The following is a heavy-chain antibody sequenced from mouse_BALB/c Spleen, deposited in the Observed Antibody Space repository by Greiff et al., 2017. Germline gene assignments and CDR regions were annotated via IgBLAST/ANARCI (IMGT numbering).Heavy chain of an antibody. CDR1: GDSITSGY. V-gene: IGHV3-8*02. Sequence: VQLKESGPSLVKPSQTLSLTCSVTGDSITSGYWNWIRKFPGNKLEYMGDISYSGSTYYNPPLKSRISITRDTSKNQYYLQLNSVTTEDTATYYCARYCDGSRYYFDYWGQGTTLTVSA. J-gene: IGHJ2*01. CDR2: ISYSGST. CDR3: ARYCDGSRYYFDY. D-gene: IGHD1-1*01.